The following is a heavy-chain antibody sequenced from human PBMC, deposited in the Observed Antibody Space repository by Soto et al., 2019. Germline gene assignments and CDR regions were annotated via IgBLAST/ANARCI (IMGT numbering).Heavy chain of an antibody. CDR2: IRPYNGYT. CDR3: ARKGVTSSWYGGGHDN. Sequence: ASVKVSFKTSGFPFTSYGISWLRQAPGQGLEWMGWIRPYNGYTNSAQNFQGRVTMTTDTSTSTAYMELRSLRSDDMAVYYCARKGVTSSWYGGGHDNWGQGTLVTVSS. J-gene: IGHJ4*02. CDR1: GFPFTSYG. V-gene: IGHV1-18*03. D-gene: IGHD6-13*01.